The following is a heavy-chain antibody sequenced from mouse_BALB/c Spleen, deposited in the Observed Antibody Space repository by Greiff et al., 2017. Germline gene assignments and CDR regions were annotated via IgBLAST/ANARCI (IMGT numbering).Heavy chain of an antibody. J-gene: IGHJ1*01. CDR2: INPNNGGT. V-gene: IGHV1-18*01. Sequence: VQLKQSGPELVKPGASVKISCKTSGYTFTEYTMHWVKQSHGKSLEWIGGINPNNGGTSYNQKFKGKATLTVDKSSSTAYMELRSLTSEDSAVYYCARSCYDYDGGGYFDVWGAGTTVTVSS. CDR3: ARSCYDYDGGGYFDV. D-gene: IGHD2-4*01. CDR1: GYTFTEYT.